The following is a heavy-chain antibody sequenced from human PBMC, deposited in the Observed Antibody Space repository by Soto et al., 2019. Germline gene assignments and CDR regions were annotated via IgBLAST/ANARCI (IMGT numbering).Heavy chain of an antibody. CDR3: ARDLAYCASGSCYAKWGS. Sequence: SETLSLTCSVSGYSVSSSDYYWAWIRQPPGKGLEWIGSMLYSGLTYYNPSLKSRVTLSVDTSKNQFSLSLSSVTAADTAVYYCARDLAYCASGSCYAKWGSWGQGTLVTVSS. V-gene: IGHV4-39*02. CDR1: GYSVSSSDYY. CDR2: MLYSGLT. D-gene: IGHD2-15*01. J-gene: IGHJ5*02.